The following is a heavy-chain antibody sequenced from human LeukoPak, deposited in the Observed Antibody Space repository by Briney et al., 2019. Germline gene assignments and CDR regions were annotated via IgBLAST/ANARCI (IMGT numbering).Heavy chain of an antibody. Sequence: PGGSLRLSCAASGFTFSSYGMHWVRQAPGKGLEWVTFIRNAGSNKYYTDSVKGRFTISRDNSKNTLYLQMNSLGADDTAVYYCAKTGNYYGYDIWGQGTMVTVSS. CDR2: IRNAGSNK. CDR3: AKTGNYYGYDI. D-gene: IGHD3-10*01. V-gene: IGHV3-30*02. CDR1: GFTFSSYG. J-gene: IGHJ3*02.